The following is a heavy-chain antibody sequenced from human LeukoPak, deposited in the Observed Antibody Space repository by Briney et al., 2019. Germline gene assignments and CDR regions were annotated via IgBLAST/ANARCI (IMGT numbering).Heavy chain of an antibody. CDR1: GFTFSSYG. J-gene: IGHJ4*02. Sequence: GGSLRLFCAASGFTFSSYGMHWVREAPGKGLEWVAVISYDGSNKYYADSVKGRFTISRDNSKNTLYLQMNSLRAEDTAVYYCAKDGGQEDYFDYWGQGTLVTVSS. D-gene: IGHD3-16*01. CDR3: AKDGGQEDYFDY. CDR2: ISYDGSNK. V-gene: IGHV3-30*18.